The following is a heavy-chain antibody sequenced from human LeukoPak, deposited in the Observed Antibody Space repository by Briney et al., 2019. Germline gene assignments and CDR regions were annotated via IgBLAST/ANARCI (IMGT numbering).Heavy chain of an antibody. Sequence: SETLSLTCTVSGDPISSHYWSWIRQPPGKGLEWIGEINHSGSTNYNPSLKSRVTISVDTSKNQFSLKLSSVTAADTAVYYCARGNYAFFDYWGQGTLVTVSS. V-gene: IGHV4-34*01. CDR1: GDPISSHY. D-gene: IGHD1-7*01. J-gene: IGHJ4*02. CDR3: ARGNYAFFDY. CDR2: INHSGST.